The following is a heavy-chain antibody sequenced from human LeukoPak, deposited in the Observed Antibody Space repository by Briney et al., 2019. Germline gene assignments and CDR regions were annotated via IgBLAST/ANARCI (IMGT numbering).Heavy chain of an antibody. V-gene: IGHV1-18*01. D-gene: IGHD6-19*01. CDR2: ICAYNGNT. Sequence: VASVKVSCKASGYTFSRYGISWVRQAPGQGLEWMGWICAYNGNTNYAQKLQGRVTMTTDTSTSTAYMELRSLTSDDTAVYYCARLAVAGNYWGKGTLVTVSS. J-gene: IGHJ4*02. CDR1: GYTFSRYG. CDR3: ARLAVAGNY.